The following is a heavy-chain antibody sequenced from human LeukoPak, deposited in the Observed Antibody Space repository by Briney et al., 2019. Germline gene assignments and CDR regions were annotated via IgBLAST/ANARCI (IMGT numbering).Heavy chain of an antibody. V-gene: IGHV3-48*02. CDR2: ISSSSSTI. D-gene: IGHD3-10*01. J-gene: IGHJ4*02. CDR3: ARGLYGSGSSLLSY. Sequence: GGSLRLSCAASGFTFSSYSMNWVRQAPGKGLEWVSYISSSSSTIYYADSVKGRFTISRDNAKNSLYLQMNSLRDEDTAGYYCARGLYGSGSSLLSYWGQGTLVTVSS. CDR1: GFTFSSYS.